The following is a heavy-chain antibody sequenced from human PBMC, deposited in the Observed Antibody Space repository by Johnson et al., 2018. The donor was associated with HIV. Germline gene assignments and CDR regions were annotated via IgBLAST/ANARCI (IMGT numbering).Heavy chain of an antibody. CDR1: GFTLDDYD. D-gene: IGHD7-27*01. Sequence: VQLVESGGGVVRPGGSLRLSCVASGFTLDDYDMSWVRQTPGKGLEWVSGFYRNGGSAVYAASVKGRFTISQDNAENSLYLQMNSLTAEDTALYYCARDPTTHNSRLTGDFGAFDIWGQGTMVTVSS. J-gene: IGHJ3*02. V-gene: IGHV3-20*04. CDR3: ARDPTTHNSRLTGDFGAFDI. CDR2: FYRNGGSA.